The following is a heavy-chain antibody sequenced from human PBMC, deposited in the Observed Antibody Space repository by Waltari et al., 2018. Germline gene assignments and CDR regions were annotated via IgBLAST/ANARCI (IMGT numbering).Heavy chain of an antibody. CDR2: INAGNGNT. V-gene: IGHV1-3*01. D-gene: IGHD1-26*01. J-gene: IGHJ4*02. Sequence: QVQLVQSGAEVKKPGASVQVSCKASGYTSTSYAMHWVRQAPGQRLEWMGWINAGNGNTKYSQKFQGRVTITRDTSASTAYMELSSLRSEDTAVYYCASFKWELGGFDYWGQGTLVTVSS. CDR3: ASFKWELGGFDY. CDR1: GYTSTSYA.